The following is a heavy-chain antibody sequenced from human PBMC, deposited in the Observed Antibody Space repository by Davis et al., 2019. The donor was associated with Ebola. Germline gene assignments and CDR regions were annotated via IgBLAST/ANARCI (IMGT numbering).Heavy chain of an antibody. CDR2: MNPNSGNT. CDR3: ARRRWSSSGCIFS. Sequence: AASVKVSCKASGYIFTSYDINWVRQATGQGFEWMGWMNPNSGNTGYARKFQDRVTMTRDTSMNTAYMELSSLRSEDTAVYYCARRRWSSSGCIFSWGQGTMVTVSS. D-gene: IGHD3-22*01. V-gene: IGHV1-8*01. CDR1: GYIFTSYD. J-gene: IGHJ3*01.